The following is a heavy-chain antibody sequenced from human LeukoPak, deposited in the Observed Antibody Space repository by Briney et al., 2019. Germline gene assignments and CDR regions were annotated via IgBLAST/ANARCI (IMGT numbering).Heavy chain of an antibody. CDR3: ARDSPYSSGWYNYYGMDV. CDR2: IYSGGST. CDR1: GFTVSSNY. J-gene: IGHJ6*02. V-gene: IGHV3-66*01. D-gene: IGHD6-19*01. Sequence: GGSLRLSCAASGFTVSSNYMSRVRQAPGKGLEWVSVIYSGGSTYYADSVKGRFTISRDNSKNTLYLQMNSLRAEDTAVYYCARDSPYSSGWYNYYGMDVWGQGTTVTVSS.